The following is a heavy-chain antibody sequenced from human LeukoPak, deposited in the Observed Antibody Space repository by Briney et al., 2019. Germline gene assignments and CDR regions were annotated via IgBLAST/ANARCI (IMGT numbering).Heavy chain of an antibody. D-gene: IGHD3-3*01. CDR1: GFTFSSYG. J-gene: IGHJ4*02. V-gene: IGHV3-33*01. Sequence: GGSLRLSCAASGFTFSSYGMHWVRQAPGKGLEWVAVIWYDGSNKYYADSVKGRFTISRDNSKNTLYLQMNSLRAEDTAVYYCARVLAHSSTSIDDFWSGYLCLWGQGTLVTVSS. CDR2: IWYDGSNK. CDR3: ARVLAHSSTSIDDFWSGYLCL.